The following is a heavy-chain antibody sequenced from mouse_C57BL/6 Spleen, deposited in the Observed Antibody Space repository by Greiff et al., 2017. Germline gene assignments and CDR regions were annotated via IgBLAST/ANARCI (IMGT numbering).Heavy chain of an antibody. J-gene: IGHJ2*01. CDR3: ARGITGPYYFDY. CDR2: IDPSDSYT. D-gene: IGHD4-1*01. Sequence: QVQLQQPGAELVMPGASVKLSCKASGYTFTSYWMHWVKQRPGQGLEWIGEIDPSDSYTNYNQKFKGKSTLTVNKSSSTAYIQLSSLTSEDSAVYYCARGITGPYYFDYWGQGTTLTVSS. CDR1: GYTFTSYW. V-gene: IGHV1-69*01.